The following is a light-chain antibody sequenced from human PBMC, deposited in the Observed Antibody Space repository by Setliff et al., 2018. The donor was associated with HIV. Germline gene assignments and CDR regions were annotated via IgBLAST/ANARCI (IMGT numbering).Light chain of an antibody. CDR1: QGISNY. CDR3: QKYNSAPAVT. V-gene: IGKV1-27*01. CDR2: AAT. J-gene: IGKJ4*01. Sequence: DIQMTQSPSSLSASVGDRVTITCRASQGISNYLAWYQQKPGKVPKLLIYAATTLQSGVPSRFSGSGSGTDFTLTISSLQPEDVATYYCQKYNSAPAVTFGGGTKVDIK.